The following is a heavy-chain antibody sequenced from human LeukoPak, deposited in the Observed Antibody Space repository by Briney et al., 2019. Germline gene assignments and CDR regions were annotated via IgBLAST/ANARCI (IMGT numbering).Heavy chain of an antibody. J-gene: IGHJ4*02. CDR2: SGST. V-gene: IGHV4-59*09. Sequence: SGSTNYNPSLKSRVTISVDTSKNQFSLKLSSVTAADTAVYYCARGEVTGDDYWGQGTLVTVSS. D-gene: IGHD1-20*01. CDR3: ARGEVTGDDY.